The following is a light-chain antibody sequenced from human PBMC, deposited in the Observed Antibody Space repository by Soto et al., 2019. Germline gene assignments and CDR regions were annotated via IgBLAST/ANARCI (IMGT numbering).Light chain of an antibody. CDR1: QSLGSN. Sequence: EIVMTQSPATLSVSPGERATLSCRASQSLGSNLAWFQQKPGQAPRLLIYGASTRATDIPARFSGSGSGTEFTLTISSLQSEDFAVYYCQQYNNWPRTFGQGTKVEIK. CDR3: QQYNNWPRT. V-gene: IGKV3-15*01. J-gene: IGKJ1*01. CDR2: GAS.